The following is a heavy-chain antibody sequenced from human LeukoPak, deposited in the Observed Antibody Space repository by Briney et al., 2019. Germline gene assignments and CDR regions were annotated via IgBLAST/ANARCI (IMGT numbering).Heavy chain of an antibody. CDR1: GGSISSYY. D-gene: IGHD2-15*01. CDR3: ARHGVAATPPFDY. J-gene: IGHJ4*02. Sequence: PSETLSLTCTVSGGSISSYYWSWIRQPPGKGLEWIGYIYYSGSTNYNPSLKSRVTISVDTSKNQFSLKLSSVTAADTAVYYCARHGVAATPPFDYWGQGALVTVSS. V-gene: IGHV4-59*08. CDR2: IYYSGST.